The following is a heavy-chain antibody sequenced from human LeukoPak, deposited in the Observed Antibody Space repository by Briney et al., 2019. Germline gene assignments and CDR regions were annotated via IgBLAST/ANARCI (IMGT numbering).Heavy chain of an antibody. J-gene: IGHJ6*04. Sequence: GGSLRLSCAASGFTFSSYEMNWVRQAPGKGPEWVSYISSSGSTIYYADSVKGRFTISRDNAKNSLYLQTNSLRAEDTAVYYCAELGITMIGGVWGKGTTVTISS. CDR1: GFTFSSYE. CDR3: AELGITMIGGV. CDR2: ISSSGSTI. D-gene: IGHD3-10*02. V-gene: IGHV3-48*03.